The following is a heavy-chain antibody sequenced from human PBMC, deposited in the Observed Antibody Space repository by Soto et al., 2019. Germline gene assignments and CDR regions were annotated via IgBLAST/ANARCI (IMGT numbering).Heavy chain of an antibody. Sequence: QITLKESGPTLLKPTQTLTLTCTFSGFSLSTSEVGVGWVRQPPGKALEWLALIYCDDDKRYSPSLKSRLTITTAMSKIQVALTLTNTDPGDTATYYWALCVSTFGVLTDYHWYETWGPGILVTVSS. CDR1: GFSLSTSEVG. CDR2: IYCDDDK. J-gene: IGHJ5*02. D-gene: IGHD3-3*01. CDR3: ALCVSTFGVLTDYHWYET. V-gene: IGHV2-5*02.